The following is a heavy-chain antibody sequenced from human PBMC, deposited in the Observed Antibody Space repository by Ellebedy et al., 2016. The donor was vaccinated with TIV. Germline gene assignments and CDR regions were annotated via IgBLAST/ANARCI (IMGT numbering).Heavy chain of an antibody. V-gene: IGHV3-23*01. Sequence: GESLKISCAASGFTFSSYAMSWVRQAPGKGLEWVSGISGSGGNTYYTDSVKGRFTISRDNSKNTLYLQMNSLGAEDTAVYYCARYASGRTQYFDYWGQGSLVTVSS. J-gene: IGHJ4*02. D-gene: IGHD3-10*01. CDR1: GFTFSSYA. CDR2: ISGSGGNT. CDR3: ARYASGRTQYFDY.